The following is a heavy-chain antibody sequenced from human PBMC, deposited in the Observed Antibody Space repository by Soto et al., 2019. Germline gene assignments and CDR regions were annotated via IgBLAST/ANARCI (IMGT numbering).Heavy chain of an antibody. CDR2: ISYDGSNK. CDR3: AKHFGYYDSSGYSGRIDY. CDR1: GFTFSSYG. D-gene: IGHD3-22*01. J-gene: IGHJ4*02. Sequence: QVQLVESGGGVVQPGRSLRLSCAASGFTFSSYGMHWVRQAPGKGLEWVAVISYDGSNKYYADSVKGRFTISRDNSKNTLYLQMNSLRAEDTAVYYCAKHFGYYDSSGYSGRIDYWGQGTLVTVSS. V-gene: IGHV3-30*18.